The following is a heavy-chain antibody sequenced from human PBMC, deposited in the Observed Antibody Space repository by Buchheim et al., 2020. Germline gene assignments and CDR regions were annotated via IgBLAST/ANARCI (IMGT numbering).Heavy chain of an antibody. CDR2: VSASGDS. CDR1: GGSITGSY. D-gene: IGHD2-21*02. V-gene: IGHV4-59*12. J-gene: IGHJ6*02. CDR3: ARDCGGDCYGHYYGLDV. Sequence: QVQLQESGPGLVKPSETLSLTCNVSGGSITGSYWSWIRQPPGKGLEWIGYVSASGDSIYNPSLESPVTMSVEPSNNQFSLKLRSATAADTAIYYCARDCGGDCYGHYYGLDVWGQGTT.